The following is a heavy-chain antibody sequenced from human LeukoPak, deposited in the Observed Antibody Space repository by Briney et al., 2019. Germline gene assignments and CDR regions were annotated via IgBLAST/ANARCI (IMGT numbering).Heavy chain of an antibody. D-gene: IGHD5-18*01. CDR1: GGTFISYA. CDR2: IIPIFGTA. J-gene: IGHJ5*02. Sequence: ASVKVSCKASGGTFISYAISWVRQAPGQGLEWMGGIIPIFGTANYAQKFQGRVTITADESTSTAYMELSSLRSEDTAVYYCARERKTRGYSYGPWGQGTLVTVSS. CDR3: ARERKTRGYSYGP. V-gene: IGHV1-69*13.